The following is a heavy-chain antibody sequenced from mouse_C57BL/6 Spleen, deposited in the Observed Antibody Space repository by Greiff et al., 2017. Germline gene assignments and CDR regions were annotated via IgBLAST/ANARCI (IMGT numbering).Heavy chain of an antibody. D-gene: IGHD1-1*01. V-gene: IGHV1-7*01. CDR1: GYTFTSYW. CDR3: ARGAITTVVAHDFDY. J-gene: IGHJ2*01. Sequence: VQRVESGAELAKPGASVKLSCKASGYTFTSYWMHWVKQRPGQGLEWIGYINPSSGYTKYNQKFKDKATLTADKSSSTAYMQLNSLTYEDSAVYYCARGAITTVVAHDFDYWGQGTTLTVSS. CDR2: INPSSGYT.